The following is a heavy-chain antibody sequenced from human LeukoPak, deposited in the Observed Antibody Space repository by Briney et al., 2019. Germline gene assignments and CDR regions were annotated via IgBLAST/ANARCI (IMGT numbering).Heavy chain of an antibody. CDR3: ARGSRTTVTYYYYGMDV. CDR2: INPNSGGT. J-gene: IGHJ6*02. V-gene: IGHV1-2*02. Sequence: ASVEVSCKASGYTFTGYYMHWVRQAPGQGLEWMGWINPNSGGTNYAQKFQGRVTMTRDTSISTAYMELSRLRSDDTAVYYCARGSRTTVTYYYYGMDVWGQGTTVTVSS. D-gene: IGHD4-4*01. CDR1: GYTFTGYY.